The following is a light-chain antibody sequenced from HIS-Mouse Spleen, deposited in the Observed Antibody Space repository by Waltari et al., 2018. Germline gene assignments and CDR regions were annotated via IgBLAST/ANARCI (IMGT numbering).Light chain of an antibody. Sequence: QSALTQPPSASGSPGQPVTISCTGTSTHVGGYNYVSWYQQHPGKAPKLMIYEVSKRPSGVPDRFSGSKSGNTASLTVSGLQAEDEADYYCSSYAGSNNLGVFGGGTKLTVL. CDR3: SSYAGSNNLGV. CDR1: STHVGGYNY. CDR2: EVS. V-gene: IGLV2-8*01. J-gene: IGLJ2*01.